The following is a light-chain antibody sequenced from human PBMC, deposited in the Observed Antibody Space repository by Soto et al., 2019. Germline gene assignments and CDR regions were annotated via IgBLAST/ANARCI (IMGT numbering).Light chain of an antibody. J-gene: IGKJ1*01. CDR3: QQYNDWPRT. Sequence: ETVMTQSPATLSVSPGERATLSCRASQSMNSNLAWYQKKPGQTPRLLIYAASTRATGIPARFSGSGSGADFTLTISSLQSEDSAVYYCQQYNDWPRTFGPGTKVEMK. CDR2: AAS. V-gene: IGKV3-15*01. CDR1: QSMNSN.